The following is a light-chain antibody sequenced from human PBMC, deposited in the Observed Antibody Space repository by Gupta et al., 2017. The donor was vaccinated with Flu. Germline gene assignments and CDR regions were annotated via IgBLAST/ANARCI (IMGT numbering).Light chain of an antibody. CDR3: QHHSNWPPWT. V-gene: IGKV3-11*01. CDR1: QSVSSY. Sequence: IVLTQSPATLSLSPGERATLSCRARQSVSSYLAWYQQKPGQAPRLLIYDESNRDTGIPARFSGSGVGTDVTLTISIRDLEDFAVYYCQHHSNWPPWTFGQGTKVEIK. J-gene: IGKJ1*01. CDR2: DES.